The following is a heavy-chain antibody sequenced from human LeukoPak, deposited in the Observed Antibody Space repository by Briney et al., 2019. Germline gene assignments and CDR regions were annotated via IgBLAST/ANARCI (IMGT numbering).Heavy chain of an antibody. J-gene: IGHJ6*03. Sequence: PGGFLRLSCAASGFTVSSNYMSWVRQAPGKGLEWVSVIYSGGSTYYADSVKGRFTISRDNSKNTLYLQMNSLKTEDTAVYYCTTRRYCSGGSCYSGDYYYYYYMDVWGKGTTVTVSS. D-gene: IGHD2-15*01. V-gene: IGHV3-53*01. CDR2: IYSGGST. CDR1: GFTVSSNY. CDR3: TTRRYCSGGSCYSGDYYYYYYMDV.